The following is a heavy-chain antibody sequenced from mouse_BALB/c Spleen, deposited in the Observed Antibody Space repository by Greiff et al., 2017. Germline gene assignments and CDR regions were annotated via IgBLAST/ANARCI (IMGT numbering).Heavy chain of an antibody. Sequence: QVHVKQSGAELVRPGSSVKISCKASGYAFSSYWMNWVKQRPGQGLEWIGQIYPGDGDTNYNGKFKGKATLTADKSSSTAYMQLSSLTSEDSAVYFCARSGYDGYLFAYWGQGTLVTVSA. CDR2: IYPGDGDT. D-gene: IGHD2-3*01. J-gene: IGHJ3*01. CDR3: ARSGYDGYLFAY. V-gene: IGHV1-80*01. CDR1: GYAFSSYW.